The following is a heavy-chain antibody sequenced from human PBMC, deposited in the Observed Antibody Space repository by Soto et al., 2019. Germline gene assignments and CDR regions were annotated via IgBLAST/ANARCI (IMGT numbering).Heavy chain of an antibody. J-gene: IGHJ3*02. D-gene: IGHD6-13*01. CDR1: GGSFSGYY. CDR3: ARQSSWFLDAFDI. V-gene: IGHV4-34*01. Sequence: PSETLCLTCAVYGGSFSGYYWSWIRQPPGKGLEWIGEINHSGSTNYNPSLKSRVTISVDTSKNQFSLKLSSVTAADTAVYYCARQSSWFLDAFDIWGQGTMVTVSS. CDR2: INHSGST.